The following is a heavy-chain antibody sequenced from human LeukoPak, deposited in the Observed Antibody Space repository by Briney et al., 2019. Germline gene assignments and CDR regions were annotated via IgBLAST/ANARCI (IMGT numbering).Heavy chain of an antibody. CDR3: AVSDSSGHYCLDY. CDR1: GFTFSSYG. D-gene: IGHD3-22*01. CDR2: IRYDGTKK. Sequence: PGGSLRLSCAASGFTFSSYGMHWVRQAPGKGLEWVAFIRYDGTKKYYADSVKGRFTISRDNSKNTLYLQMDSLRAEDTAVYYCAVSDSSGHYCLDYWGQGTLVTVSS. J-gene: IGHJ4*02. V-gene: IGHV3-30*02.